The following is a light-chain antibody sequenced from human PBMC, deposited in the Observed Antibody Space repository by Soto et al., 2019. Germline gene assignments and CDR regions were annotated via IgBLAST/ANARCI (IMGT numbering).Light chain of an antibody. Sequence: DIQMTQSPSTLSASVGDSLTITCRASHSIRDCLAWYQQKPGKAPRLLIYDVSNLESGVPSRFSGSGSGTEFTLTISSLRPDDFAAHYCQQYESYSLTFGGGTRVDIK. CDR3: QQYESYSLT. J-gene: IGKJ4*01. CDR1: HSIRDC. CDR2: DVS. V-gene: IGKV1-5*01.